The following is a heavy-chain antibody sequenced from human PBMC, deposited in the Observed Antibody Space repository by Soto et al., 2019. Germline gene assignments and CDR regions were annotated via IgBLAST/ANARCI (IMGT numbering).Heavy chain of an antibody. CDR3: ASLDYDLYGMDV. CDR1: GYSFTSYW. D-gene: IGHD3-3*01. Sequence: GESLKISCKGSGYSFTSYWISWVRQVPGKGLEWMGRIDPSDSYTNYSPSFQGHVTISADKSISTAYLQWSSLKASDTAMYYCASLDYDLYGMDVWGQGTTVTVSS. CDR2: IDPSDSYT. V-gene: IGHV5-10-1*01. J-gene: IGHJ6*02.